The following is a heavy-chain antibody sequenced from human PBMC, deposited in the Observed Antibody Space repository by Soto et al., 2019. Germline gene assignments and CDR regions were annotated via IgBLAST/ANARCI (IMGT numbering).Heavy chain of an antibody. CDR3: ARSYYYGAGSDKYHYGMAV. CDR2: IYPGDSDT. D-gene: IGHD3-10*01. J-gene: IGHJ6*02. Sequence: PGESLKISWKGSGDSLTSYWIGGGRQMPGKGLEWMGIIYPGDSDTRYSPSFQGQVTISADKSISTAYLQWSSLKASDTAMYYCARSYYYGAGSDKYHYGMAVPGQGTTVIVSS. V-gene: IGHV5-51*01. CDR1: GDSLTSYW.